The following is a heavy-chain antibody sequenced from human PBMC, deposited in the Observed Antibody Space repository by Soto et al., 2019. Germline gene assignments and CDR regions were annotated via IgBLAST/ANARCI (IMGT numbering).Heavy chain of an antibody. CDR3: VKDESINWYSGHFRH. J-gene: IGHJ1*01. V-gene: IGHV3-9*01. CDR1: GFTFDDYA. Sequence: EVQLVESGGGLVQPGRSQRLSCAASGFTFDDYAMHWVRQVPGKGLEWVSGINWNSGSIGYGDSVKGRFAISRDNAKNSLHLQMNSLSAEDTAFYYCVKDESINWYSGHFRHWGQGTLVTVSS. CDR2: INWNSGSI. D-gene: IGHD6-13*01.